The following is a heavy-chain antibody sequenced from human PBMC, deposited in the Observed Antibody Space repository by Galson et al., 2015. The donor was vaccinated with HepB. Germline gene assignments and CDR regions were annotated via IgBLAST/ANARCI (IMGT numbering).Heavy chain of an antibody. Sequence: QSGAEVKKPGESLRISCKGSGYSFTSYWIGWVRQMPGKGLEWMGRIDPSDSYTNYSPSFQGHVTISADKSISTAYLQWSSLKASDTAMYYCARSPPLTMVRGFSYVRYYGMDVWGQGTTVTVSS. CDR1: GYSFTSYW. J-gene: IGHJ6*02. D-gene: IGHD3-10*01. V-gene: IGHV5-10-1*01. CDR2: IDPSDSYT. CDR3: ARSPPLTMVRGFSYVRYYGMDV.